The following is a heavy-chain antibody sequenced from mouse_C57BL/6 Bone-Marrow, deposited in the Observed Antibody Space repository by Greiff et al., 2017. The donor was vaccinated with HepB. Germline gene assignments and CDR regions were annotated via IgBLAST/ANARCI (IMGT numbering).Heavy chain of an antibody. V-gene: IGHV1-80*01. Sequence: QVQLQQSGAELVKPGASVKISCKASGYAFSSYWMHWVKQRPGQGLEWIGQIYPGDGDTNYNGKFKGKATVTADKSSSTAYMQLSSLTSEDSAVYFCARCDGRSDDAMDYWGQGTSGTVSS. CDR2: IYPGDGDT. CDR3: ARCDGRSDDAMDY. J-gene: IGHJ4*01. CDR1: GYAFSSYW. D-gene: IGHD2-3*01.